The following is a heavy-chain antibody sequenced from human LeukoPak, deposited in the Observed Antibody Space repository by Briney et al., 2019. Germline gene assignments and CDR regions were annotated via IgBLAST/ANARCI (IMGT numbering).Heavy chain of an antibody. CDR3: ARALRFLDYDY. CDR1: GFTVSSNY. J-gene: IGHJ4*02. V-gene: IGHV3-66*02. D-gene: IGHD3-3*01. Sequence: GGSLRLSCAASGFTVSSNYMSWVRQAPGKGLEWVSVIYSGGSTYYADSVKGRFTISRDNSKNTLYLQMNSLRAEDTAVYYCARALRFLDYDYWGQGTLVTVSS. CDR2: IYSGGST.